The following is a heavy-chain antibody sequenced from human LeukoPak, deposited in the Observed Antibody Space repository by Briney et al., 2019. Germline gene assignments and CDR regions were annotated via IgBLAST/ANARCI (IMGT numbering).Heavy chain of an antibody. CDR2: IYYSGST. Sequence: SETLSLTCAVYGGSFSGYYWSWIRQPPGKGLEWIGYIYYSGSTNYNPSLKSRVTISVDTSKNQFSLKLSSVTAADTAVYYCARDFYDSSGYYYFDYWGQGTLVTVSS. V-gene: IGHV4-59*01. CDR3: ARDFYDSSGYYYFDY. D-gene: IGHD3-22*01. CDR1: GGSFSGYY. J-gene: IGHJ4*02.